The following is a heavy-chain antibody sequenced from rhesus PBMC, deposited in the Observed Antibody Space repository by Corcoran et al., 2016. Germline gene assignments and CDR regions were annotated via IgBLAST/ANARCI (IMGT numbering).Heavy chain of an antibody. CDR2: VNGKSGST. CDR3: AGSIVGTTWDY. V-gene: IGHV4-80*01. J-gene: IGHJ4*01. CDR1: GGSFSSYW. D-gene: IGHD1-44*01. Sequence: QVQLQESGPGLVKPSETLSLTCAVSGGSFSSYWWSWIRQPPGKGLEWIGEVNGKSGSTNCDPSLKSRVTISRDASKNQFSLKLSSVTAADAAVYYCAGSIVGTTWDYWGQGVLVIVSS.